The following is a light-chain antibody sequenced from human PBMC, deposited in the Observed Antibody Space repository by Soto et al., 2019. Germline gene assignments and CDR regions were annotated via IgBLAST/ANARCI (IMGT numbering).Light chain of an antibody. J-gene: IGKJ4*01. CDR3: LHHNSYPLT. CDR1: QTISSS. V-gene: IGKV1-17*01. CDR2: AAS. Sequence: DIQMTQSPSSLSASVGDRVTITCRTSQTISSSLNWFQQKPGKVPKRLIYAASSLQSGVPSRFSGSGSGTEFTLTISSLQPEDFATYYCLHHNSYPLTFGGGTKVEIK.